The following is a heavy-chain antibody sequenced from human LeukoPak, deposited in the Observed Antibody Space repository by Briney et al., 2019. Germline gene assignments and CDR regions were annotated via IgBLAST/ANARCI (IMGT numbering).Heavy chain of an antibody. CDR1: GGSINGHY. D-gene: IGHD6-13*01. Sequence: PSETLSLTCSVSGGSINGHYWSWIRQSPGKGLEWIGYVFNGGSTNYNPSLKSRVTMSLDTSRDQFSLRLSSVTAADTAIYYCASRPADSTWYGVFDYWSQGALVTVSS. CDR3: ASRPADSTWYGVFDY. CDR2: VFNGGST. J-gene: IGHJ4*02. V-gene: IGHV4-59*11.